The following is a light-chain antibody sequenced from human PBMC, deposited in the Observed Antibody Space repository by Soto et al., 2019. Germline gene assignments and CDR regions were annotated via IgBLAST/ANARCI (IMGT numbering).Light chain of an antibody. CDR2: TAS. Sequence: DIQMTQSPSSLSASVGDRVTITCRASRDISNYLAWFQQKPGKVPRFLIYTASTLQSGVPARFSGSGSGTDFTLTISSLQPEDFAMYYWQKYDSAPRTFGQGTKVEIK. CDR1: RDISNY. V-gene: IGKV1-27*01. CDR3: QKYDSAPRT. J-gene: IGKJ1*01.